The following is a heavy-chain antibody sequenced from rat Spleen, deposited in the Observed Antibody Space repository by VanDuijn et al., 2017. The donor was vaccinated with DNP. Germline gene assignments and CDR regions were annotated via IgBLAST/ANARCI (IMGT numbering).Heavy chain of an antibody. CDR3: AKDRDGGYAMDA. V-gene: IGHV5-27*01. J-gene: IGHJ4*01. D-gene: IGHD1-11*01. Sequence: EVQLVESGGGLVQPGRSLTLSCEVSGFTFNNYFMAWVRQAPKKGLEWVATISIGGGGTYYPDSVKGRFTISRDNAENTVYLQMNSLRSEDTATYYGAKDRDGGYAMDAWGQGTSVTVSS. CDR1: GFTFNNYF. CDR2: ISIGGGGT.